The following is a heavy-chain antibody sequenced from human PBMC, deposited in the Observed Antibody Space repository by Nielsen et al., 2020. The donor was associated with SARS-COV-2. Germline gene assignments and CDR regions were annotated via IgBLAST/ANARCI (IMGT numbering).Heavy chain of an antibody. CDR2: ISYDGSNK. D-gene: IGHD2-21*01. Sequence: GESLKISCAASGFTFSSYAMHWVRQAPGKGLEWVAVISYDGSNKYYADSVKGRFTISRDNAKNSLYLQMNSLRAGDTAVYYCARDGLWSSLSKLGVDVWGQGTTVTVSS. J-gene: IGHJ6*02. V-gene: IGHV3-30*04. CDR1: GFTFSSYA. CDR3: ARDGLWSSLSKLGVDV.